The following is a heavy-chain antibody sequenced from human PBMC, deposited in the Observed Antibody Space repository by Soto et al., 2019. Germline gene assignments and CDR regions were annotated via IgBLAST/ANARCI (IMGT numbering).Heavy chain of an antibody. V-gene: IGHV3-33*01. J-gene: IGHJ6*02. D-gene: IGHD6-6*01. CDR1: GFTFSSYG. CDR3: ARELAGSSSSIYYGMDV. Sequence: GGSLRLSCAASGFTFSSYGMHWVRQAPGKGLEWVAVIWYDGSNKYYADSVKGRFTISRDNSKNTLYLQMNSLRAEDTAVYYCARELAGSSSSIYYGMDVWGQGTTVTVSS. CDR2: IWYDGSNK.